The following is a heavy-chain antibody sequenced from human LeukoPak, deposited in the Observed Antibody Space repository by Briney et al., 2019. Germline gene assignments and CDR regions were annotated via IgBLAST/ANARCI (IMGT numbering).Heavy chain of an antibody. Sequence: GGSLRLSCAASGFTFSGYAMNWVRQAPGKGLEWVAVVSYDGNDYYYADSVKGRFTISRDNSKNTLYLQMNSLRAEDTAVYYCAKPTGDTGWYGPFEYWGQGTLVTVSS. CDR1: GFTFSGYA. D-gene: IGHD6-19*01. CDR2: VSYDGNDY. V-gene: IGHV3-30*18. CDR3: AKPTGDTGWYGPFEY. J-gene: IGHJ4*02.